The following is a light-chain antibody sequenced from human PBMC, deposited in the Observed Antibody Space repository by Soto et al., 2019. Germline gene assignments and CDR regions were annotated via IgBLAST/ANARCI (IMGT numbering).Light chain of an antibody. CDR1: QGITNW. Sequence: DIHMTQSRSSLSAYVVGRVTITCRASQGITNWLAWYQQKPGKAPKLLIYAASGLPSGVPSRFSGSGSGTEFTLTISSLQPEDFATYYCQQLNSYPLTFGQGTRLEIK. V-gene: IGKV1-12*01. CDR3: QQLNSYPLT. J-gene: IGKJ5*01. CDR2: AAS.